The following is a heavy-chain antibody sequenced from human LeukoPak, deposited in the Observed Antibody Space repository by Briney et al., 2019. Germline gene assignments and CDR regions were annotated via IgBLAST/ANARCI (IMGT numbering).Heavy chain of an antibody. J-gene: IGHJ4*02. CDR3: GSGHYYASGIYYYDY. D-gene: IGHD3-22*01. V-gene: IGHV3-23*01. CDR1: GFTSKNYG. CDR2: ISDSGGST. Sequence: GGSLRLSCAASGFTSKNYGMSRVRRAPGKGLEWVSTISDSGGSTYYADSVKGRFTISRDNSKNTLFLQMNSLRAEDTAVYYCGSGHYYASGIYYYDYGGQGTLVTVSS.